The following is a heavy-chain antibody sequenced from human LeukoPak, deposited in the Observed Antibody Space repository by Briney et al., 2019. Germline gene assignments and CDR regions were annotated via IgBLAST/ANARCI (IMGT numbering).Heavy chain of an antibody. CDR1: GYSISSGYY. Sequence: SETLSVTCAVSGYSISSGYYWGWIRQPPGKGLEWVGSIYHSWSTYYNPSLKSRVTISVETSNNQFSLKLSSVTAANTAVYYCARGLAGYSGYVDYWSQGTLLTVPS. CDR3: ARGLAGYSGYVDY. D-gene: IGHD1-26*01. CDR2: IYHSWST. V-gene: IGHV4-38-2*01. J-gene: IGHJ4*02.